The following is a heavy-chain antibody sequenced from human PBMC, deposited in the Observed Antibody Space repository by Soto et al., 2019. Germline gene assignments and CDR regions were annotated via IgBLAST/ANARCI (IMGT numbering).Heavy chain of an antibody. CDR3: ARRARCSGGSCYSRYNWFAP. Sequence: PSETLSLTCTVSGGSISSYYWSWIRQPPGKGLEWIGYIYYSGSTNYNPSLKSRVTISVDTSKNQFSLKLSSVTAADTAVYYCARRARCSGGSCYSRYNWFAPWGQGTLVTVSS. D-gene: IGHD2-15*01. CDR1: GGSISSYY. V-gene: IGHV4-59*01. CDR2: IYYSGST. J-gene: IGHJ5*02.